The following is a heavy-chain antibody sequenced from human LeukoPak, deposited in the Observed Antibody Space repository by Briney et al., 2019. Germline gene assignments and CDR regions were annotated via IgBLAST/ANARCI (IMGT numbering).Heavy chain of an antibody. V-gene: IGHV3-66*02. CDR3: AREPWYSSPAGGGVLDY. Sequence: GGSLRLSCAASGFTVSSNYMSWVRQAPGKGLEWVSVIYSGGSTYYADSVKGRFTISRDNSKNTLYLQMNSLRAEDTAVYYCAREPWYSSPAGGGVLDYWGQGTLVTVSS. CDR1: GFTVSSNY. CDR2: IYSGGST. D-gene: IGHD6-13*01. J-gene: IGHJ4*02.